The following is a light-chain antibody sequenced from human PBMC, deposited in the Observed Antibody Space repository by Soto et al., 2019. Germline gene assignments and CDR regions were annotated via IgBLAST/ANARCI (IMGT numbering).Light chain of an antibody. CDR2: DAS. CDR1: QTVRNNY. V-gene: IGKV3-20*01. Sequence: EIVLTQSPGTLSLSPGERATLSCRASQTVRNNYLAWYQQKPGQAPRLLIYDASSRATGIQDRFSGGGSGTDFTLTIRRLEPEDFAVYYCKQYGGSPRTFGQGTKVDIK. CDR3: KQYGGSPRT. J-gene: IGKJ1*01.